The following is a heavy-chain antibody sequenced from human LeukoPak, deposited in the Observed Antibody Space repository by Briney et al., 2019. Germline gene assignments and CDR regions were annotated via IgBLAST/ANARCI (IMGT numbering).Heavy chain of an antibody. CDR2: ISAYNGNT. D-gene: IGHD6-13*01. V-gene: IGHV1-18*01. CDR1: GYTFTSYG. CDR3: ARDRVGPPISSSWYSDAFDI. Sequence: ASVRVSCKASGYTFTSYGISWVRQAPEQGLEWMGWISAYNGNTNYAQKLQGRVTMTTDTSTSTAYMELRSLRSDDTAVYYCARDRVGPPISSSWYSDAFDIWGQGTMVTVSS. J-gene: IGHJ3*02.